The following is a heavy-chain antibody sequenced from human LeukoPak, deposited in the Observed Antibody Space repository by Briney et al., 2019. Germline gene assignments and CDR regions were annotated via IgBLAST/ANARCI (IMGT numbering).Heavy chain of an antibody. CDR1: GFTFDDYA. D-gene: IGHD5-18*01. J-gene: IGHJ4*02. V-gene: IGHV3-43*02. CDR3: AKDRGGYSYAADY. Sequence: PGGSLRLSCAASGFTFDDYAMHWVRQAPGKGLEWVSLISGDGGSTHYADSVKGRFTISRDNSKNSLYLQMNSLTTEDTALYYCAKDRGGYSYAADYWGQGTLVTVSS. CDR2: ISGDGGST.